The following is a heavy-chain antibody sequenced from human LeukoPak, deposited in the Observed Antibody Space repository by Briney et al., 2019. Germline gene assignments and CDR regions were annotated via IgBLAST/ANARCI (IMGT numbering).Heavy chain of an antibody. CDR3: ARTAGPYSSGWYLRY. V-gene: IGHV4-59*08. D-gene: IGHD6-19*01. CDR1: GGSISSYY. J-gene: IGHJ4*02. Sequence: PSETLSLTCTVSGGSISSYYWSWIRQPPGKGLEWIGYIYYSGSTNYNPSLKSRVTISVDTSKNQFSLKLSSVTAADTAVYYCARTAGPYSSGWYLRYWGQGTLVTVSS. CDR2: IYYSGST.